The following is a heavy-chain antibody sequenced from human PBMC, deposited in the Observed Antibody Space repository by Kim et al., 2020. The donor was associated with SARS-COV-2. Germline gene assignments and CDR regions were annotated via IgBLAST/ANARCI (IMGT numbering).Heavy chain of an antibody. CDR3: ARGAGGSDDAFDS. D-gene: IGHD3-16*01. V-gene: IGHV4-59*09. Sequence: YNPPRNSRVTISVDTSKSQFSLELSSVNAADTAVYFCARGAGGSDDAFDSWGQGRMVTVSS. J-gene: IGHJ3*02.